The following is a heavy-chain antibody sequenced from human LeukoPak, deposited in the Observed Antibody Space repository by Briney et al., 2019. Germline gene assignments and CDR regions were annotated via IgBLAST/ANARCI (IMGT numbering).Heavy chain of an antibody. CDR2: IYPGDSDT. D-gene: IGHD6-25*01. Sequence: GESLKISCKGSGYSFTSYWIGWVRQMPGKGLEWMGIIYPGDSDTRYSPSFQGQVTISADESISTAYLQWSSLKASDTAMYYCARPPSIAADNDAFDIWGQGTMVTVSS. CDR1: GYSFTSYW. J-gene: IGHJ3*02. V-gene: IGHV5-51*01. CDR3: ARPPSIAADNDAFDI.